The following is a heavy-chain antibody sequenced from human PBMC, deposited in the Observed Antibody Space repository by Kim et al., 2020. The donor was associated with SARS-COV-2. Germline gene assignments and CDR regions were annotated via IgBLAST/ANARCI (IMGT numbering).Heavy chain of an antibody. V-gene: IGHV4-4*02. Sequence: SETLSLTCAVSGGSISSSNWWSWVRQPPGKGLEWIGEIYHSGSTNYNPSLKSRVTISVDKSKNQFSLKLSSVTAADTAVYYCARDLGYCSGGSCYSTTGDYWGQGTLVTVSS. CDR2: IYHSGST. CDR1: GGSISSSNW. CDR3: ARDLGYCSGGSCYSTTGDY. J-gene: IGHJ4*02. D-gene: IGHD2-15*01.